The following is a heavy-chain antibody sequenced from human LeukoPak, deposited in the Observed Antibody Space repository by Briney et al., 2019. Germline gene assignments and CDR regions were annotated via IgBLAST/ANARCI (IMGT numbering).Heavy chain of an antibody. J-gene: IGHJ4*02. Sequence: NPSETLSLTCTVSGASVGSAGYYWSCIRQPPGGGLEWIGYIYYIRNTNYNPSLKSRVTMPLDPSKNQFSLKLNSVTAADTAVYYCARTQSQSGTYRYYFGYWGQGTLVTVSS. CDR1: GASVGSAGYY. D-gene: IGHD1-26*01. V-gene: IGHV4-61*08. CDR2: IYYIRNT. CDR3: ARTQSQSGTYRYYFGY.